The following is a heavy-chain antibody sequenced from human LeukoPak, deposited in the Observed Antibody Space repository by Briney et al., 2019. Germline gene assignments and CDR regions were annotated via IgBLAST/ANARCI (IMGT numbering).Heavy chain of an antibody. CDR3: ARENYFDY. CDR2: IHYSGST. CDR1: GGSISSFY. V-gene: IGHV4-59*01. J-gene: IGHJ4*02. Sequence: SETLSLTCTVSGGSISSFYWGWIRQLLGKGLEWIGFIHYSGSTNYNPSLKSRVTISVDTSKNQFSLKLRTVTAADTAVYYCARENYFDYWGQGTLVTVSS.